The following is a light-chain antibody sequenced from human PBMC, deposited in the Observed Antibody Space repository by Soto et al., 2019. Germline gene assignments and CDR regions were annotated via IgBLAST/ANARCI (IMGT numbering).Light chain of an antibody. CDR1: ENIASY. CDR3: QQSYSTPWT. Sequence: DIQMTQSPSSLSASVGDRVTITCRASENIASYLNWYQQKPGKAPTLLVYAASSLESGAPPRFSGTVSGTVFTLTITSLQPDDLATYFCQQSYSTPWTFGQGTKVEL. CDR2: AAS. J-gene: IGKJ1*01. V-gene: IGKV1-39*01.